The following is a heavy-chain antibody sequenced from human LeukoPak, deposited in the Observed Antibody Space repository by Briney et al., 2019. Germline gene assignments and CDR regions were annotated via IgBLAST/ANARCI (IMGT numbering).Heavy chain of an antibody. Sequence: SETLSLTCTVSGGSISSSSYYWGWIRQPPGKGLEWIGSIYYSGCTYYNPSLKSRVTISVDTSKNQFSLKLSSVTAADTAVYYCARDSDYDFWSGYRSYWYFDLWGRGTLVTVSS. D-gene: IGHD3-3*01. CDR1: GGSISSSSYY. CDR2: IYYSGCT. J-gene: IGHJ2*01. V-gene: IGHV4-39*02. CDR3: ARDSDYDFWSGYRSYWYFDL.